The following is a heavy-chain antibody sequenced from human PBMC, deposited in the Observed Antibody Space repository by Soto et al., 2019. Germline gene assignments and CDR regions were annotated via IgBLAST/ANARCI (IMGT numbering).Heavy chain of an antibody. J-gene: IGHJ4*02. D-gene: IGHD3-16*02. CDR3: GRGRSGEVVVFY. V-gene: IGHV1-2*02. CDR2: IGPNRGDT. Sequence: ASVKVSCKASGYTFTGYYIHWVRQAPGQGPEWMGEIGPNRGDTRYAQKFQGRVTMTRDTSITTVYMELSNLSPDGTAVYYCGRGRSGEVVVFYWGQGTLVTVSS. CDR1: GYTFTGYY.